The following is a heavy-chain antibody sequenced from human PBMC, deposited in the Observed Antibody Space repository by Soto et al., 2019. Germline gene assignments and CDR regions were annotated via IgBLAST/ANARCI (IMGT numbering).Heavy chain of an antibody. J-gene: IGHJ4*02. CDR1: GGTFSSYT. CDR3: SRGVASLVDS. Sequence: QAQLVQSGAEVKKPGSSVRVSCTPSGGTFSSYTISWVRQAPGQGLEWMGRIVPITCMTRYAQKFQGRLTITAVTSTTTAYLELSSLTSADSAVYFCSRGVASLVDSWGQGTQVTVSS. D-gene: IGHD2-15*01. V-gene: IGHV1-69*02. CDR2: IVPITCMT.